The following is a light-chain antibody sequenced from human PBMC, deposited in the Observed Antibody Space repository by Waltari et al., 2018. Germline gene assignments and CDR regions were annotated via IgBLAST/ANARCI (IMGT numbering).Light chain of an antibody. J-gene: IGLJ2*01. Sequence: QSVLTQPPSVSGAPGQRVTISCTGSSSNIGAGYDVTWYQQLPGTAPKLLSYGTSKRPSGFPDRFSGSKAGTSASLAITGLQAEDDADYYCQSYDSRYVVFGGGTKLTGL. V-gene: IGLV1-40*01. CDR3: QSYDSRYVV. CDR1: SSNIGAGYD. CDR2: GTS.